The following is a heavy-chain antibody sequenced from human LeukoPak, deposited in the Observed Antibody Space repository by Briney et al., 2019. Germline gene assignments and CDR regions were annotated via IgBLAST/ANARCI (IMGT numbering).Heavy chain of an antibody. CDR3: ARTCSSSSCYMVH. Sequence: AAVKVSCKASGYTFANFGITWVRQAPGQGLEWMGWISVYNGNTNYAQNLQGRVTLTTDTSTSTAYMELRSLRSDDTALYYCARTCSSSSCYMVHWGQGTLVTVSS. CDR1: GYTFANFG. D-gene: IGHD2-2*02. J-gene: IGHJ4*02. V-gene: IGHV1-18*01. CDR2: ISVYNGNT.